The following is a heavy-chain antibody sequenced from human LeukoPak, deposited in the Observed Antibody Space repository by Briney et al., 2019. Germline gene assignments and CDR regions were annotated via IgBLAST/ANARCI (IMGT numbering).Heavy chain of an antibody. J-gene: IGHJ4*02. V-gene: IGHV3-21*01. Sequence: GGSLRLSCAASGFTFSSYSMNWVRQAPGKGPEWVSSISSSSSYIYYADSVKGRFTISRDNAKNSLYLQMNSLRAEDTAVYYCARDRFYGDYWSSDYWGQGTLVTVSS. CDR1: GFTFSSYS. CDR3: ARDRFYGDYWSSDY. CDR2: ISSSSSYI. D-gene: IGHD4-17*01.